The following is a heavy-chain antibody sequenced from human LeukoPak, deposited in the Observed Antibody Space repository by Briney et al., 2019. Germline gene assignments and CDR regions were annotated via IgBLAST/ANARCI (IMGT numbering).Heavy chain of an antibody. V-gene: IGHV3-30*04. CDR2: LPPDGSYQ. CDR3: VRGLHDSSWYGAH. J-gene: IGHJ1*01. Sequence: QAGGSLRLSCAASGFTFSDYTTQWVRQAPGKGLEWVALLPPDGSYQYYADSLKGRFTISRDNFKNALYLQMNSLRLEDTAVYYCVRGLHDSSWYGAHWGQGTLLSVSS. D-gene: IGHD6-13*01. CDR1: GFTFSDYT.